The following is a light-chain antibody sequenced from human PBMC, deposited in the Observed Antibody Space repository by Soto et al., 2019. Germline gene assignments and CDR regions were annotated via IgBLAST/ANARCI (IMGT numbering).Light chain of an antibody. CDR3: QQYGSSPYT. CDR2: GES. CDR1: QSVSSSY. V-gene: IGKV3-20*01. J-gene: IGKJ2*01. Sequence: EIVLTQSPGTLSLSPGERAILSCRASQSVSSSYLAWYQQKPGQAPRLLIYGESIRATGIPDRFSGSGSGTDFTLTISRLEPEDFAVYYCQQYGSSPYTFGQGTKLEIK.